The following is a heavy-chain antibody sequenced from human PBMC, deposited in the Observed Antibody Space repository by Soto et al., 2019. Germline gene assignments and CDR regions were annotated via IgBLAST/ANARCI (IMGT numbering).Heavy chain of an antibody. CDR1: GGTFSSYA. CDR3: ARAQKIRFLEWLLYAPYYYYGMDV. CDR2: IIPIFGTA. V-gene: IGHV1-69*13. D-gene: IGHD3-3*01. Sequence: GPPVKVSCKASGGTFSSYAISWVRQAPVQGLEWMGGIIPIFGTANYAQKFQGRVTITADESTSTAYMELSSLRSEDTAVYYCARAQKIRFLEWLLYAPYYYYGMDVWGQGTTVTVSS. J-gene: IGHJ6*02.